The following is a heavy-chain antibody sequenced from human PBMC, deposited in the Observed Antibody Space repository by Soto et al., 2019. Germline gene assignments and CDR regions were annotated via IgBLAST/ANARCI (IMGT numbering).Heavy chain of an antibody. D-gene: IGHD4-17*01. V-gene: IGHV3-33*01. CDR3: ARATVVSRAFDI. CDR2: IWYDGSNK. CDR1: GFTFSSYG. Sequence: QVQLVESGGGVVQPGRSLRLSCAASGFTFSSYGMHWVRQAPGKGLEWVAVIWYDGSNKYYADSVKGRFTISRDNSKNTLYLRMNSLRAEDTAVYYCARATVVSRAFDIWGQGTMVTVSS. J-gene: IGHJ3*02.